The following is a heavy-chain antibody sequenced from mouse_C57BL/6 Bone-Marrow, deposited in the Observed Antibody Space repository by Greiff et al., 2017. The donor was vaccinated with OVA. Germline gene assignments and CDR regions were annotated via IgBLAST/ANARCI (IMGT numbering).Heavy chain of an antibody. D-gene: IGHD1-1*01. Sequence: DVMLVESGEGLVKPGGSLKLSCAASGFTFSSYAMSWVRQTPEKRLEWVAYISSGGDYIYYADTVKGRFTISRDNARNTLYLQMSSLKSEDTAMYYCTTYYYGSSPSWFAYWGQGTLVTVSA. V-gene: IGHV5-9-1*02. J-gene: IGHJ3*01. CDR2: ISSGGDYI. CDR3: TTYYYGSSPSWFAY. CDR1: GFTFSSYA.